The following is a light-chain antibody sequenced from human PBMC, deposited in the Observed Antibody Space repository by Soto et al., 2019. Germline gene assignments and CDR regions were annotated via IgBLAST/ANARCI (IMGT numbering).Light chain of an antibody. CDR1: QSVSDSY. CDR2: AS. J-gene: IGKJ3*01. V-gene: IGKV3-20*01. CDR3: QHYGTSAL. Sequence: EIVLTQSPGTLSLSPGERATLSCRASQSVSDSYLAWYQQKPGQAPRLLIYASSRATGIPDRFSGSGSGTDFTLTISRLEPDDFALYYCQHYGTSALFGPGTKVDIK.